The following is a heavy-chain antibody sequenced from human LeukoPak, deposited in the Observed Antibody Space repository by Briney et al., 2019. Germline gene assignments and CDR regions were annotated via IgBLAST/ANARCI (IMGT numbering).Heavy chain of an antibody. Sequence: SETLSLTCTVSGGSISSYYWSWIRQPPGKGLEWIGYIYNSGSTNYNPSLKSRVTISVDTSKNQFSLKLSSVTAADTAVYYCARVSKGYSYGYSWFDPWGQGTLVTVSS. CDR2: IYNSGST. V-gene: IGHV4-59*01. J-gene: IGHJ5*02. CDR1: GGSISSYY. D-gene: IGHD5-18*01. CDR3: ARVSKGYSYGYSWFDP.